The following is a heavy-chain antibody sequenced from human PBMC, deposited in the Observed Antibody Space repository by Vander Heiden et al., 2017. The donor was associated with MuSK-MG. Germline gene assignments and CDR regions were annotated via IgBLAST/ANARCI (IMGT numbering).Heavy chain of an antibody. CDR3: AHRLLRRSGGQEFDY. CDR2: IFWNDDK. V-gene: IGHV2-5*01. CDR1: GFSISTSQVG. J-gene: IGHJ4*02. Sequence: QITLKESGPTLVKPTQTLTLTCTFPGFSISTSQVGVAWLRQPPGKALEWLAMIFWNDDKRYSPSLKSRLTITKDTSKNQVVLTMTDMDPVDTATYYCAHRLLRRSGGQEFDYWGQGTLVTVSS. D-gene: IGHD2-8*02.